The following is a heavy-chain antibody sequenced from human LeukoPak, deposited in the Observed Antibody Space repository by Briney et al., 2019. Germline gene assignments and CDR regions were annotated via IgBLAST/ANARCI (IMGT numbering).Heavy chain of an antibody. J-gene: IGHJ4*02. CDR2: FDPEDGET. CDR3: VGRAGLVITYFDY. CDR1: GYTLTELS. D-gene: IGHD3/OR15-3a*01. V-gene: IGHV1-24*01. Sequence: GASVKVSCKVSGYTLTELSMHWVRQAPGKGLEWMGGFDPEDGETIYAQKFQGRVTMTEDTSTDTAYMELSSLRSEDTAVSYCVGRAGLVITYFDYWGQGTLVTVSS.